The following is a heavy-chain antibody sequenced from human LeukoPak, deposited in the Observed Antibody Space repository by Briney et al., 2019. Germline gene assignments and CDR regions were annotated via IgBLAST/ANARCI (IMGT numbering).Heavy chain of an antibody. V-gene: IGHV3-23*01. J-gene: IGHJ5*02. CDR3: AKDSSALIVGAET. CDR1: GFTFSSYA. D-gene: IGHD1-26*01. CDR2: IGGSGGST. Sequence: GGSLRLSCAASGFTFSSYAMSWVRQAPGKGLEWVSAIGGSGGSTYYADSVKGRFTISRDNSKNTLYLQMNSLRAEDTAVYYCAKDSSALIVGAETWGQGTLVTVSS.